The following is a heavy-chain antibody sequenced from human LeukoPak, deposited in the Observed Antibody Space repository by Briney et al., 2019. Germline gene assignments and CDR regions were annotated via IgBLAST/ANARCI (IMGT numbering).Heavy chain of an antibody. CDR2: IYYSGST. V-gene: IGHV4-39*07. CDR3: ARETETGYYYYMDV. D-gene: IGHD1-14*01. Sequence: PSETLSLTCTVSGGSISSSSYYWGWIRQPPGKGLEWIGSIYYSGSTYYNPSLKSRVTISVDTSKNQFSLKLSSVTAADTAVYYCARETETGYYYYMDVWGKGTTVTVSS. CDR1: GGSISSSSYY. J-gene: IGHJ6*03.